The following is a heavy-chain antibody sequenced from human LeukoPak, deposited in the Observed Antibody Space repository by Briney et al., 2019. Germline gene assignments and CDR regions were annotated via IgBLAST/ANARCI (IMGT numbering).Heavy chain of an antibody. J-gene: IGHJ4*02. CDR3: AKVTYDFWSVSRALSH. V-gene: IGHV1-46*01. CDR1: GYTFTSYY. Sequence: GTSVKVSCKASGYTFTSYYMHWVRQAPGQGLEWMGIINPSGGSTSYAQKFQGRVTMTRDTSTSTVYMELSSLRSEDTAVYYCAKVTYDFWSVSRALSHWGQGTLVTVSS. CDR2: INPSGGST. D-gene: IGHD3-3*01.